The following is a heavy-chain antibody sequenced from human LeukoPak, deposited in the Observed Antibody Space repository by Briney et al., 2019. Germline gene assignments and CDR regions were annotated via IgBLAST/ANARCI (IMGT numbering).Heavy chain of an antibody. J-gene: IGHJ4*02. CDR3: ATAAYTWDSSGFYFDY. CDR2: ISSNGGST. V-gene: IGHV3-64*01. Sequence: PGGSLRLSCAASGFTFSSYAMHWVRQAPGKGLEYVSAISSNGGSTYYANSVKGRFTISRDNSKNTLYLQMGSLRAEDMAVYYCATAAYTWDSSGFYFDYWGQGTLVTVSS. CDR1: GFTFSSYA. D-gene: IGHD6-19*01.